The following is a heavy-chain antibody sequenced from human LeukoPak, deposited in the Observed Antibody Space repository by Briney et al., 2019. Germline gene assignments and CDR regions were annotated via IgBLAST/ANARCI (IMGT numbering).Heavy chain of an antibody. J-gene: IGHJ4*02. D-gene: IGHD2-15*01. V-gene: IGHV3-23*01. Sequence: GGSLRLSCAVSGFTFSSYAMSWVRQAPGKGLEWVSGISGSGGSRDYADSVKGRFTISRDNSKNTLYLQMNSLRAEDTAVYYCAKDGCSGGTCYSHFDYWGREPWSPSPQ. CDR3: AKDGCSGGTCYSHFDY. CDR2: ISGSGGSR. CDR1: GFTFSSYA.